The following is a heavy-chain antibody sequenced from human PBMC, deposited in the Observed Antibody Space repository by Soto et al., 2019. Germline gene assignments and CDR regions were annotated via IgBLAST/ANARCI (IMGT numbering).Heavy chain of an antibody. Sequence: SETLSLTCTVSGGSISSYYWSWIRQPPGKGLEWIGYIYYSGSTNYNPSLKSRVTISVDTSKNQFSLKLSSVTAADTAVYYCARGIVVVVAATDHYYIDAWGKGTTVTVSS. J-gene: IGHJ6*03. CDR2: IYYSGST. D-gene: IGHD2-15*01. CDR1: GGSISSYY. V-gene: IGHV4-59*08. CDR3: ARGIVVVVAATDHYYIDA.